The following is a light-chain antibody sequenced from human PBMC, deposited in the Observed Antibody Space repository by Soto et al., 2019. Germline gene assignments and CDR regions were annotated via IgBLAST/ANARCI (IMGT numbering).Light chain of an antibody. CDR1: QSISNY. V-gene: IGKV1-39*01. J-gene: IGKJ3*01. CDR3: QQSYSAPFT. Sequence: DIQMTQSPSSLSASVGDRVTITCRASQSISNYLNWYQRKPGKAPKLLIYAASSLQSGVPSRFSGSGSGTDFTLTINSLQPEDFAAYDCQQSYSAPFTFGPGTKVDVK. CDR2: AAS.